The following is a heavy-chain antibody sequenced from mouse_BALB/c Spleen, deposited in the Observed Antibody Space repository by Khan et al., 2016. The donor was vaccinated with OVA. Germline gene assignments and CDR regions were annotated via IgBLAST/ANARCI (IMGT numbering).Heavy chain of an antibody. Sequence: VQLMESGPDLVKTGASVKISCKASGYSFSAYYMNWVKLSHGKSLECIGRINPNTDNANYNKKFKGKAILTVNTSSSTAYQELRRLTYDDSAVYFCARGYDVIAYWGQGTLVTVSA. CDR1: GYSFSAYY. D-gene: IGHD2-14*01. J-gene: IGHJ3*01. CDR2: INPNTDNA. CDR3: ARGYDVIAY. V-gene: IGHV1-26*01.